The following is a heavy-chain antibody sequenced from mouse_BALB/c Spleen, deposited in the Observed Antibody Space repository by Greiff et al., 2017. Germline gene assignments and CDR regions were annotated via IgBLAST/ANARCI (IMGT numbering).Heavy chain of an antibody. V-gene: IGHV3-2*02. CDR2: ISYSGST. D-gene: IGHD2-10*02. Sequence: EVQLQESGPGLVKPSQSLSLTCTVTGYSITSDYAWNWIRQFPGNKLEWMGYISYSGSTSYNPSLKSRISITRDTSKNQFFLQLNSVTTEDTATYYCASSDSVLGDFDYWGQGTTLTVSS. J-gene: IGHJ2*01. CDR3: ASSDSVLGDFDY. CDR1: GYSITSDYA.